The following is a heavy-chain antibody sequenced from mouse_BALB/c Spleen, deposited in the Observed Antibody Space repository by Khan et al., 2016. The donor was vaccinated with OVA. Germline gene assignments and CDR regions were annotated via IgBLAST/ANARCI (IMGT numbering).Heavy chain of an antibody. Sequence: EVQLVESGGDLVKPGGSLRLSCAASGFTFSTYGMSWVRQFPDKRLEWVATINSDGYYTYYPDTLKVRFTISRNNAENTLYLQMSSLKSEDTAIYYCASHLTGSFAYWGHGTLVTVSA. D-gene: IGHD4-1*01. CDR1: GFTFSTYG. J-gene: IGHJ3*01. V-gene: IGHV5-6*01. CDR3: ASHLTGSFAY. CDR2: INSDGYYT.